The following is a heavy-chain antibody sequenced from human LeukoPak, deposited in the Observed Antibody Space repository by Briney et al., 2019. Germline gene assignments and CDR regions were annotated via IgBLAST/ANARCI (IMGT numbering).Heavy chain of an antibody. D-gene: IGHD4-17*01. V-gene: IGHV4-34*01. Sequence: SETLSLTCAVYGGSFSGYYWSWIRQPPGKGLEWIGEINHSGSTNYNPSLKSRVTISVDTSKNQSSLKLSSVTAADTAVYYCARKLGIFTVTTAFDYWGQGTLVTVSS. CDR1: GGSFSGYY. CDR3: ARKLGIFTVTTAFDY. CDR2: INHSGST. J-gene: IGHJ4*02.